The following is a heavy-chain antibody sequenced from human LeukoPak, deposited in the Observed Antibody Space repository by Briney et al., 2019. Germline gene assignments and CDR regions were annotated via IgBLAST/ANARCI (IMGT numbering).Heavy chain of an antibody. CDR2: INPNRGGT. CDR1: GYTFTGYY. CDR3: ARERYCTNGVCYTNWFDR. J-gene: IGHJ5*02. Sequence: ASVTVSFMASGYTFTGYYMHWVRQATGQGLEGMGWINPNRGGTNYAQKFQGRVTMTRDTSISTAYMELSRLRSDDTAVYYCARERYCTNGVCYTNWFDRWGQGTLVTVSS. V-gene: IGHV1-2*02. D-gene: IGHD2-8*01.